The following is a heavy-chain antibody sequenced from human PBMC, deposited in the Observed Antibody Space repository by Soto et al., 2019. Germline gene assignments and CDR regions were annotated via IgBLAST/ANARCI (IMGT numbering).Heavy chain of an antibody. J-gene: IGHJ5*02. CDR1: GGSISSSSYY. V-gene: IGHV4-39*01. CDR3: ATPRGGSHNWFDP. Sequence: QLQLQESGPGLVKPSETLSLTCTVSGGSISSSSYYWGWIRQPPGKGLEWIGSIYYSGSTYYNPSRKSRVTISVDTSKNQFSLKLSSVTAADTAVYYCATPRGGSHNWFDPWGQGTLVTVSS. CDR2: IYYSGST. D-gene: IGHD3-10*01.